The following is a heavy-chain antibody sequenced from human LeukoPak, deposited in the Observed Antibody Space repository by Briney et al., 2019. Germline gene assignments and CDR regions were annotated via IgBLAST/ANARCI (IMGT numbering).Heavy chain of an antibody. V-gene: IGHV4-4*07. Sequence: SETLSLTCTVSGGSITSFYWSWIRQPAGKGLEWIGRIYSNGNINYNPSLKSRVTMSVDTSKNQFSLKLSSVTAADTAVYYCAREVVIAATYDYWGQGTLVTVSS. CDR3: AREVVIAATYDY. CDR1: GGSITSFY. CDR2: IYSNGNI. J-gene: IGHJ4*02. D-gene: IGHD2-15*01.